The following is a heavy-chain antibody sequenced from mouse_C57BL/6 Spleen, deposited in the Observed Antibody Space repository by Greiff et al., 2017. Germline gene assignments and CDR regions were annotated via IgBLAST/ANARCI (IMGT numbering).Heavy chain of an antibody. Sequence: QVQLQQSGAELVRPGASVKLSCKASGYTFTDYYINWVKQRPGQGLEWIARIYPGSGNTYYNEKFKGKATLTAEKSSSTAYMQLSSLTSEDSAVYFCAFGPVFAYWGQGALVTVSA. CDR1: GYTFTDYY. V-gene: IGHV1-76*01. CDR3: AFGPVFAY. J-gene: IGHJ3*01. CDR2: IYPGSGNT.